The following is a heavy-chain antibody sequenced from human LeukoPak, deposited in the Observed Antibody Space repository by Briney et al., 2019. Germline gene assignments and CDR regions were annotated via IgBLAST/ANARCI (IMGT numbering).Heavy chain of an antibody. CDR2: MYLSGTT. D-gene: IGHD3-22*01. CDR1: GDSINSLDL. CDR3: AGLVGRYSSGLYYYYFDY. Sequence: SGTLSLTCTVSGDSINSLDLWSWVRQPPGKGLEWIGEMYLSGTTHSNPSVKSRVTISIDKSKNQFFLNLSSVTAADTAVYYCAGLVGRYSSGLYYYYFDYWGQGTLVTVSP. V-gene: IGHV4-4*02. J-gene: IGHJ4*02.